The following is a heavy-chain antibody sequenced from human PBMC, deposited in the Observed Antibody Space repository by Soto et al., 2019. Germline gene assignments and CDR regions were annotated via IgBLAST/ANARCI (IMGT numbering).Heavy chain of an antibody. CDR1: GYTFSSYG. D-gene: IGHD3-22*01. CDR2: ISAYNGNT. J-gene: IGHJ4*02. Sequence: VASVKVSCKASGYTFSSYGFTWVRQAPGQGLEWMGWISAYNGNTNYAQKLQGRVTMTTDTSTSTAYMELRSLRSDDTAVYYCARTPHDSSIAGGYWGQGTLVTVSS. CDR3: ARTPHDSSIAGGY. V-gene: IGHV1-18*01.